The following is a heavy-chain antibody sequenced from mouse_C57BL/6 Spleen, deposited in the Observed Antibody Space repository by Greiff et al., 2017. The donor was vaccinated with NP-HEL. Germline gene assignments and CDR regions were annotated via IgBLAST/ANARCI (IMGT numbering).Heavy chain of an antibody. J-gene: IGHJ3*01. V-gene: IGHV14-4*01. CDR3: TTWEYYGSSYRAFAY. CDR1: GFNIKDDY. Sequence: EVKLMESGAELVRPGASVKLSCTASGFNIKDDYMHWVKQRPEQGLEWIGWIDPENGDTEYASKFQGKATITADTSSNTAYLQLSSLTSEDTAVYYCTTWEYYGSSYRAFAYWGQGTLVTVSA. CDR2: IDPENGDT. D-gene: IGHD1-1*01.